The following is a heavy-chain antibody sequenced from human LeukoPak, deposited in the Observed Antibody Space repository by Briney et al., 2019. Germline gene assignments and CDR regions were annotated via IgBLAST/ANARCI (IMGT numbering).Heavy chain of an antibody. CDR2: INPKSGGT. D-gene: IGHD3-16*01. V-gene: IGHV1-2*02. CDR3: ARTREGVWGSYSP. CDR1: GYSFTDYY. Sequence: SVKVSCKASGYSFTDYYIHWVRLAPGQGLEWTGWINPKSGGTHYAQKFQGRVSMTRDTSINTVHLELSSLKTNDTAVYYCARTREGVWGSYSPWGQGTLVTVSS. J-gene: IGHJ4*02.